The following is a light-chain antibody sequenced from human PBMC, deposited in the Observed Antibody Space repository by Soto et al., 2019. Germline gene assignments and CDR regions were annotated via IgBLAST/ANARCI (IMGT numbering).Light chain of an antibody. CDR1: QSVSSD. J-gene: IGKJ1*01. V-gene: IGKV3-15*01. CDR2: GAS. Sequence: EIVMTQSPATLSVSPGERATLSCRASQSVSSDLAWYHQKHGQAPRLLIYGASTRATGIPARFSGSGSGTELTITISSLQSEDFEVYYCQQYNNWPRTFGQGTKVDIK. CDR3: QQYNNWPRT.